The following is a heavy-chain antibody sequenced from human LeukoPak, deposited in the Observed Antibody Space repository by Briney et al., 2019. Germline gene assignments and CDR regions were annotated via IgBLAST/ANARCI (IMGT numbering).Heavy chain of an antibody. V-gene: IGHV3-21*01. J-gene: IGHJ4*02. CDR1: GFTFSSYS. D-gene: IGHD3-22*01. CDR2: ISSSSTYI. Sequence: GGSLRLSCAASGFTFSSYSMNWVRQALGKGLEWVSSISSSSTYIYYADSVKGRSTISRDNAKNSLYLQMNSLRAEDTAVYYCARERQDYYYDSSGPFDYWGQGTLVTVSS. CDR3: ARERQDYYYDSSGPFDY.